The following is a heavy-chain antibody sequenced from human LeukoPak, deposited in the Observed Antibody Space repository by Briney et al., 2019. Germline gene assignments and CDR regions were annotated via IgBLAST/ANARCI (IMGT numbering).Heavy chain of an antibody. Sequence: PSGTPSLTCTVAGGAISSSSYSWGWIRQPPGKGLEWIGSLYYSGSTYYNPSLKSRVTISVDTSKNQFSLKLSSVTAADTAVYYCARFSAMAASSYSAVWRQGTLVTVSS. CDR2: LYYSGST. CDR3: ARFSAMAASSYSAV. D-gene: IGHD2-21*01. CDR1: GGAISSSSYS. J-gene: IGHJ4*02. V-gene: IGHV4-39*01.